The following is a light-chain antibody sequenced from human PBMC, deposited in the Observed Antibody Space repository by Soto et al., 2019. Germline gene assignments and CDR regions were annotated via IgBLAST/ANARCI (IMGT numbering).Light chain of an antibody. CDR2: EDI. CDR3: SSYGGANNLI. CDR1: SSDIGTYNL. V-gene: IGLV2-14*02. Sequence: QSALTQPASVSASPGQSITISCTGASSDIGTYNLVSWYQHRPDKAPKLMIYEDIKRPSGVPDRFSGSKSGNTASLTVSGLQTDDEADYYCSSYGGANNLIFGGGTKVTVL. J-gene: IGLJ2*01.